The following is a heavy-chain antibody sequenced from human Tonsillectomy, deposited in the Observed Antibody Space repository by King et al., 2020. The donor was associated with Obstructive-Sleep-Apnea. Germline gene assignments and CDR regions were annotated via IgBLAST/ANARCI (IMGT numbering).Heavy chain of an antibody. CDR1: GFTFNKAW. J-gene: IGHJ4*02. Sequence: VQLVQSGGGLVKPGGSLRLSCAASGFTFNKAWMTWVRQAPGKGLEWVGRVRNRREGGTIQYAPSVKDRFTISRDDSINTLYLQMTGLKTEDTAVYFCGTPRNWASGYWGQGTLVTVSS. CDR3: GTPRNWASGY. D-gene: IGHD7-27*01. CDR2: VRNRREGGTI. V-gene: IGHV3-15*01.